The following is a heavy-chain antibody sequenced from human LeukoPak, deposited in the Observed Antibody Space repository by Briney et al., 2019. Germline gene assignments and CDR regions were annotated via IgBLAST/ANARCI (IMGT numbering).Heavy chain of an antibody. D-gene: IGHD5-24*01. V-gene: IGHV4-59*01. CDR2: IYYSGST. J-gene: IGHJ4*02. Sequence: PSETLSLTCTVSGGSISSYYWSWIRQPPGKGLEWMGYIYYSGSTNYNPSLKSRVTISVDTSKNQFSLKLSSVTAADTALYYCARSLRDGYSQRVDYWGQGTLVTVSS. CDR3: ARSLRDGYSQRVDY. CDR1: GGSISSYY.